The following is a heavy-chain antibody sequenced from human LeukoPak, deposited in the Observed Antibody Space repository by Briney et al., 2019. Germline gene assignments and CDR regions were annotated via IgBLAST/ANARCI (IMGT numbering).Heavy chain of an antibody. CDR3: TTEYYYDSSGYYEYFQH. V-gene: IGHV3-15*01. CDR2: IKSKTDGGTT. Sequence: GGPLRLSCAASGFTFSNAWMSWVRQAPGKGLEWVGRIKSKTDGGTTDYAAPVKGRFTISRDDSKNTLYLQMNSLKTEDTAVYYCTTEYYYDSSGYYEYFQHWGQGTLVTVSS. D-gene: IGHD3-22*01. CDR1: GFTFSNAW. J-gene: IGHJ1*01.